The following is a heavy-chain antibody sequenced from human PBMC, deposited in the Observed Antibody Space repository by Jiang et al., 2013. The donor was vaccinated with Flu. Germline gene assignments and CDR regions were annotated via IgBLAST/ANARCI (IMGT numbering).Heavy chain of an antibody. CDR1: GFTFSSYA. J-gene: IGHJ5*02. CDR3: AKDRRGDYGKNWFDP. V-gene: IGHV3-23*04. Sequence: VQLVESGGGLVQPGGSLRLSCAASGFTFSSYAMSWVRQAPGKGLEWVSAISGSGGSTYYADSVKGRFTISRDNSKNTLYLQMNSLRAEDTAVYYCAKDRRGDYGKNWFDPWAREPWSPSPQ. D-gene: IGHD4-17*01. CDR2: ISGSGGST.